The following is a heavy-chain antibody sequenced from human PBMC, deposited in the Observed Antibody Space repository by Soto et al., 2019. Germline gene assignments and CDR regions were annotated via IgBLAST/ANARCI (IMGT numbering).Heavy chain of an antibody. J-gene: IGHJ4*02. D-gene: IGHD2-2*01. CDR3: ASDGRTAAIYYFDY. Sequence: SVKVSCKASGGTFSSYAISWVRQAPGQGLEWMGGIIPIFGTANYAQKFQGRVTITADEPTSTAYMELSSLRSEDTAVYYCASDGRTAAIYYFDYWGQGTLVTVSS. CDR1: GGTFSSYA. V-gene: IGHV1-69*13. CDR2: IIPIFGTA.